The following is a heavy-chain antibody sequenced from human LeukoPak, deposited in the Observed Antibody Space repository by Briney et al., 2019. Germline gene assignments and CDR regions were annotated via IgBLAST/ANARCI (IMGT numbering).Heavy chain of an antibody. J-gene: IGHJ6*02. V-gene: IGHV3-23*01. Sequence: GGSLRLSCAASGFTFSRYAMSWVRQAPGKGLEWVSAISGSGGSTYYADSVKGRFTISRDNSKNTLYLQMNSLRAEDTAVYYCANEWEPGSPWYGMDVWGQGTTVTVSS. CDR3: ANEWEPGSPWYGMDV. CDR2: ISGSGGST. D-gene: IGHD1-26*01. CDR1: GFTFSRYA.